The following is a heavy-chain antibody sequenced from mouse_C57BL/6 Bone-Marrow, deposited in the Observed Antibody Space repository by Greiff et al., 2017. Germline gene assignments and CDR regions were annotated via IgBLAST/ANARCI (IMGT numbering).Heavy chain of an antibody. Sequence: QVQLKQSGAELARPGASVKLSCKASGYTFTSYGISWVKQRTGQGLEWIGEIYPRSGNTYYNEKFKGKATLTADKSSSTAYMELRSLTSEDSAVYFCAIEGATKTPDYWGQGTTLTVSS. J-gene: IGHJ2*01. CDR3: AIEGATKTPDY. V-gene: IGHV1-81*01. D-gene: IGHD3-1*01. CDR1: GYTFTSYG. CDR2: IYPRSGNT.